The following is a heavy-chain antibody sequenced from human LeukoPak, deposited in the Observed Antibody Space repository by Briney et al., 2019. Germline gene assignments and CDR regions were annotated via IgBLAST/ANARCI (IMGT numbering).Heavy chain of an antibody. CDR2: INPYNGNT. CDR1: GYTFSNYG. D-gene: IGHD2-2*01. CDR3: ARLRCCSSTSWYGFDY. V-gene: IGHV1-18*01. Sequence: ASVKVSCKTSGYTFSNYGITWVRQAPGQGLEWMGWINPYNGNTNYAQKLQGRVTLTTDTSTSTAYMELRSLRSDDTAVYYCARLRCCSSTSWYGFDYWGQGTLVTVSS. J-gene: IGHJ4*02.